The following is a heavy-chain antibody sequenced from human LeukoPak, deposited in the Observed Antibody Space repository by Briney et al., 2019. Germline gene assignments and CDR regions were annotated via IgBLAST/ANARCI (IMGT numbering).Heavy chain of an antibody. CDR2: IIPMFGRA. Sequence: GASVKVSCKASGGTFSRYTISWVRQAPGQGLEWMGGIIPMFGRANYAQKFQGRLTITADESSTTAYMELRGLRSEDTAVYYCATDASIYDSRGYYYLWWGQGTLVTVSS. CDR3: ATDASIYDSRGYYYLW. D-gene: IGHD3-22*01. V-gene: IGHV1-69*13. CDR1: GGTFSRYT. J-gene: IGHJ4*02.